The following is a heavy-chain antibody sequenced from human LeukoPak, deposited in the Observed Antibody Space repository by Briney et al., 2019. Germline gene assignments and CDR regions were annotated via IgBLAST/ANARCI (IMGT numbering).Heavy chain of an antibody. CDR2: IYYSGST. V-gene: IGHV4-31*03. D-gene: IGHD3-3*01. Sequence: PSETLSLTCTVSGASISSGAYYWSWIRQHPGKGLECIGYIYYSGSTYYNPSLKSRVTISVDTSKNQFSLNLRSVTAADTAVYYCARLVFGVGNWWFDPWGQGTLVTVSS. CDR1: GASISSGAYY. CDR3: ARLVFGVGNWWFDP. J-gene: IGHJ5*02.